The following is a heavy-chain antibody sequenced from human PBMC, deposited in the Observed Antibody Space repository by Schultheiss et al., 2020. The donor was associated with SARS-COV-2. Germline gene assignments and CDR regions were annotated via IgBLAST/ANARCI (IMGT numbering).Heavy chain of an antibody. CDR1: GGSISSYY. CDR3: ARGGASSLPFDY. CDR2: IYHSGST. D-gene: IGHD6-13*01. V-gene: IGHV4-59*01. J-gene: IGHJ4*02. Sequence: SETLSLTCTVSGGSISSYYWSWIRQPPGKGLEWIGEIYHSGSTSYNPSLKSRVTISVDTSKNQFSLMLSSVTAADTAVYFCARGGASSLPFDYWGQGALVTVSS.